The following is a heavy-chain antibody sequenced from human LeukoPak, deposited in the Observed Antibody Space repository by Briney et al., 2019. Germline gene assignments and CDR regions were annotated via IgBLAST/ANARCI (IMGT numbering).Heavy chain of an antibody. J-gene: IGHJ5*02. CDR3: ASFYGSGSYNWFDP. V-gene: IGHV4-39*01. CDR2: IYYSGST. CDR1: GGSISSSSYY. Sequence: PSETLSLTCTVSGGSISSSSYYWGWIRQPPGKGLEWIGSIYYSGSTYYNPSLKSRVTISVDTSKNQFSLKLSSVTAADTAVYYCASFYGSGSYNWFDPWGQGTPVTVSS. D-gene: IGHD3-10*01.